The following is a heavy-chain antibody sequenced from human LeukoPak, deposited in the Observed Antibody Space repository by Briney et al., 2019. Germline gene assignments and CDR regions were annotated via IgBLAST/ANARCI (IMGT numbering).Heavy chain of an antibody. D-gene: IGHD1-26*01. CDR3: ARVTSPLLYYFDY. CDR2: INHSGST. CDR1: GGSFSGYY. J-gene: IGHJ4*02. Sequence: SETLSLTCAVYGGSFSGYYWSWIRQPPGKGLEWIGEINHSGSTNYNPSLKSRVTISVDTSKNQFSLKLSSVTAADTAVYYCARVTSPLLYYFDYWGQGTLVTVS. V-gene: IGHV4-34*01.